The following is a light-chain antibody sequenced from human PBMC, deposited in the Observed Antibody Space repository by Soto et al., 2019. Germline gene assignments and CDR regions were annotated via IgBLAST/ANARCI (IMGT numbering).Light chain of an antibody. CDR1: QSVSSSY. CDR3: QQYSRSPPT. J-gene: IGKJ5*01. V-gene: IGKV3-20*01. Sequence: DIVLTQFPGTLSLSPGERATLSFRASQSVSSSYLAWYQQKPGQAPRLLIYGASARATGIPDRFSGSGSGTDFTLTITRLEPEDFAIYYCQQYSRSPPTFGRGTRLEIK. CDR2: GAS.